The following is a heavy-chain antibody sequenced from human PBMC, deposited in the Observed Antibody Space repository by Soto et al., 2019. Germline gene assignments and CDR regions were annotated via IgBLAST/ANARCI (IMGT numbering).Heavy chain of an antibody. V-gene: IGHV3-23*01. CDR3: ANRGEHSYYFDY. CDR1: GFTFSSYA. CDR2: ISGSGGST. D-gene: IGHD5-18*01. J-gene: IGHJ4*02. Sequence: GGSLRLSCAASGFTFSSYAMSWVRQAPGKGLEWVSAISGSGGSTYYADSVKGRFTISRDNSKNTLYLQMNSLRAEDTAVYYCANRGEHSYYFDYWGQGTLVTISS.